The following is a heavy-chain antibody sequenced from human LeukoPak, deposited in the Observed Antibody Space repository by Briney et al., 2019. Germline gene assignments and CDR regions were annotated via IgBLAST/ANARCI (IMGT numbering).Heavy chain of an antibody. CDR2: ISTTGDT. V-gene: IGHV3-13*04. D-gene: IGHD2-21*01. J-gene: IGHJ4*02. CDR3: VRENGDSFDY. Sequence: GGYLRLSCAASGFTFSNYDMHWVRQNIGKGLEWVSGISTTGDTSYPGSVKGRFTISRENAKNSLYLQMNSLRAGDTAVYYCVRENGDSFDYWGQGTLVTVSS. CDR1: GFTFSNYD.